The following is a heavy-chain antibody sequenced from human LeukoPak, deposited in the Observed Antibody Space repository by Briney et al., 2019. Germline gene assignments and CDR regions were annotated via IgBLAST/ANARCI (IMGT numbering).Heavy chain of an antibody. CDR1: GGSISSYY. D-gene: IGHD3-10*01. CDR2: IYYSGST. Sequence: SETLSLTCTVSGGSISSYYWSWIRQPPGKGLEWIGYIYYSGSTNYNPSLKSRVTISVDTSKNQFSLKLSSVTAADTAVFYCARSKWFGEFDLFDYWGQGTLVTVSS. J-gene: IGHJ4*02. V-gene: IGHV4-59*08. CDR3: ARSKWFGEFDLFDY.